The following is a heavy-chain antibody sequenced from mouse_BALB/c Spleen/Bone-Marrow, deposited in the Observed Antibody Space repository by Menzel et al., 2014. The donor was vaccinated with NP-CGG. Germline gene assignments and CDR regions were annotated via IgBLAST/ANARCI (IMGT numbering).Heavy chain of an antibody. Sequence: QVQLQQSGAELVRPGTSVKVSCKASGYAFTNYLIEWVKRRPGQGLEWIGVINPGSDATDYSEKFKGKATLTADKSSSTAYMQLSSLTSDDSAVYFCARCLTGTSAMDYWGQGTSVTVSS. J-gene: IGHJ4*01. V-gene: IGHV1-54*01. CDR2: INPGSDAT. CDR3: ARCLTGTSAMDY. CDR1: GYAFTNYL. D-gene: IGHD4-1*01.